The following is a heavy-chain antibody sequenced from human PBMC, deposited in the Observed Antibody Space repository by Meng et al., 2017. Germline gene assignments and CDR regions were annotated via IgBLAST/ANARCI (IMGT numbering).Heavy chain of an antibody. V-gene: IGHV1-69*05. Sequence: SVKVSCKASGGTFSSYAISWVRQAPGQGLEWMGGIIPIFGTANYAQKFQGRVTITTDESTGTAYMELSSLRSEDTAVYYCASSRGTTVVVPYYYYGMDVWGQGTTVTV. CDR3: ASSRGTTVVVPYYYYGMDV. CDR2: IIPIFGTA. J-gene: IGHJ6*02. CDR1: GGTFSSYA. D-gene: IGHD4-23*01.